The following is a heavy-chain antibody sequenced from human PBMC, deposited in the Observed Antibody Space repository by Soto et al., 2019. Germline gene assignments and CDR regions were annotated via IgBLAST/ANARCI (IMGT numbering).Heavy chain of an antibody. CDR2: INPNSGGT. Sequence: ASVKVSCKASGYTFTGYYMHWVRQAPGQGLEWMGWINPNSGGTNYAQKFQGWVTMTRDTSNSTAYMELSRLRSDDTAVYYCASGGGYCISTSCYEDWFDPWGQGTLVTVSS. D-gene: IGHD2-2*01. V-gene: IGHV1-2*04. J-gene: IGHJ5*02. CDR3: ASGGGYCISTSCYEDWFDP. CDR1: GYTFTGYY.